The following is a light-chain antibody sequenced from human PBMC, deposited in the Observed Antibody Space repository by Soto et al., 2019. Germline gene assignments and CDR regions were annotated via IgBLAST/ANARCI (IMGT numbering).Light chain of an antibody. CDR3: LQDFAYPLT. J-gene: IGKJ4*02. V-gene: IGKV1-6*01. Sequence: AIQMTQSPSSLSASVGDRVTITCRASQGVSNDVGWYQQKPGKAPRLLIYAASTLQSGVPSRFNGSQSATDFTLTISSLQPEDLATYYCLQDFAYPLTVGGGTKVEIK. CDR2: AAS. CDR1: QGVSND.